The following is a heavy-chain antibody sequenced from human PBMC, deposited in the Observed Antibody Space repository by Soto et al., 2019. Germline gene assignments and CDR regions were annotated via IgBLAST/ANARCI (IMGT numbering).Heavy chain of an antibody. CDR1: GFTFSSYW. V-gene: IGHV3-74*01. J-gene: IGHJ4*02. Sequence: EVQLVESGGGLVQPGGSLRLSCAASGFTFSSYWMHWVRQAPGKGLGLVSRINSDGSSTSYADSVKGRCTISRDNTKNALYLRMNSLRAEDKAVYYGARDLVGSSYWGQGTLVTVSS. CDR2: INSDGSST. D-gene: IGHD6-13*01. CDR3: ARDLVGSSY.